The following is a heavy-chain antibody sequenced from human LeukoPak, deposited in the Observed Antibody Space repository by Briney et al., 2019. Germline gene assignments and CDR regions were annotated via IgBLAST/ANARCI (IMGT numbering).Heavy chain of an antibody. CDR1: GGSISSSSYY. V-gene: IGHV4-39*02. CDR3: ARDTTGTRSYDY. Sequence: SETLSLTCTVSGGSISSSSYYWGWIRQPPGKGLEWIGSIYYSGSTYYNPSLKSRVTISVDTSKNQFSLKLSSVTVADTAVYYCARDTTGTRSYDYWGQGTLVTVSS. D-gene: IGHD1-1*01. J-gene: IGHJ4*02. CDR2: IYYSGST.